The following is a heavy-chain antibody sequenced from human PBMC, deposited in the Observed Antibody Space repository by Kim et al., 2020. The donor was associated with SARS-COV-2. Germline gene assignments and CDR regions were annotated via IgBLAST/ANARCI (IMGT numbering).Heavy chain of an antibody. V-gene: IGHV3-30-3*01. Sequence: GGSLRLSCAASGFTFSSYAMHWVRQAPGKGLEWVAVISYDGSNKYYADSVKGRFTISRDNSKNTLYLQMNSLRAEDTAVYYCARDPDTAMVTLDYWGQGTLVTVSS. CDR2: ISYDGSNK. CDR3: ARDPDTAMVTLDY. J-gene: IGHJ4*02. D-gene: IGHD5-18*01. CDR1: GFTFSSYA.